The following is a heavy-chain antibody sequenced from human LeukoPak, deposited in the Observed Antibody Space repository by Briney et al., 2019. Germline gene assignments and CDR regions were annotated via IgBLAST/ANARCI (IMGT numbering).Heavy chain of an antibody. CDR1: GYTFSNYY. J-gene: IGHJ4*02. CDR2: INPSGGST. Sequence: ASVKVSCKASGYTFSNYYMHWVRQAPGQGLEWMGKINPSGGSTSYAQKFQGRVTMTRDTPTSTVYMELSSLRSEDTAVYYCARVAGSGSYDYYFDYWGQGTLVTVSS. V-gene: IGHV1-46*01. D-gene: IGHD3-10*01. CDR3: ARVAGSGSYDYYFDY.